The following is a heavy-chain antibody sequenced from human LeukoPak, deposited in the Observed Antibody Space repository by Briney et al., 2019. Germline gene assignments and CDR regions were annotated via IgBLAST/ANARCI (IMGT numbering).Heavy chain of an antibody. Sequence: GGSLRLSCAASGFTFSNYAMSWVRQAPGKGLEWVSGISGSGGSTYYVDSVKGRFTISRDNAKNSLYLQMNSLRAEDTAVYYCASTLSSSWYFVYWGQGTLVTVSS. CDR2: ISGSGGST. V-gene: IGHV3-23*01. D-gene: IGHD6-13*01. CDR3: ASTLSSSWYFVY. J-gene: IGHJ4*02. CDR1: GFTFSNYA.